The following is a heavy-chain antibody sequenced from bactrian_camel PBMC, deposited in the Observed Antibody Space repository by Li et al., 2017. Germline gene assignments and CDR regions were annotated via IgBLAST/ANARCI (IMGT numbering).Heavy chain of an antibody. CDR3: GILRQFRFCRGVGSHIWRMYGV. J-gene: IGHJ4*01. V-gene: IGHV3S42*01. CDR1: GLTVSGRC. Sequence: VQLVESGGGSVQAGGSLRLSCTASGLTVSGRCMGWFRQNPGEVRAAVAVVEGDGTIRYEESVKGRFTISKDNGKNTLYLQMSSLKPEDTAMYYCGILRQFRFCRGVGSHIWRMYGVWGQGTQVTVS. D-gene: IGHD1*01. CDR2: VEGDGTI.